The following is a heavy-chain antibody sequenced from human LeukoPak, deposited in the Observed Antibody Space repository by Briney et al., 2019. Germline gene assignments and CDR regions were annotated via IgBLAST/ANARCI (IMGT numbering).Heavy chain of an antibody. CDR1: GYSISSGYY. CDR3: AREATTVTTPYYYYYTDV. Sequence: SETLSLTCTVSGYSISSGYYWGWIRQPPGKGLEWIGSIYHSGSTYYNPSLKSRVTISVDTSKNQFSLKLSSVTAADTAVYYCAREATTVTTPYYYYYTDVWGKGTTVTVSS. J-gene: IGHJ6*03. V-gene: IGHV4-38-2*02. CDR2: IYHSGST. D-gene: IGHD4-11*01.